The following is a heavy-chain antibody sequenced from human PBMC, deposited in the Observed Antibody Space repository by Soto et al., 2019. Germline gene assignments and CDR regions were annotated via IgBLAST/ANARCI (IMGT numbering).Heavy chain of an antibody. CDR2: IYYSGNT. CDR1: GDSVTSGDYY. D-gene: IGHD3-22*01. V-gene: IGHV4-61*08. Sequence: SETLSLTCTVSGDSVTSGDYYWSWIRQPPGKGLEWIGYIYYSGNTNYSPSLKSRVAISVDTSKNQFSLKLSSVTAADTAVYYCARDYYDSSGYENGDAFDIWGQGTMVT. CDR3: ARDYYDSSGYENGDAFDI. J-gene: IGHJ3*02.